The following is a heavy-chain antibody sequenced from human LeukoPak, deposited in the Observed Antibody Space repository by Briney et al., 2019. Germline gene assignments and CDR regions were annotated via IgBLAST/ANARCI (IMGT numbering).Heavy chain of an antibody. V-gene: IGHV3-21*01. CDR3: ARYCSSTSCAFDY. D-gene: IGHD2-2*01. J-gene: IGHJ4*02. CDR1: GFTFSSYS. Sequence: GGSLRLSCAASGFTFSSYSMNWVRQAPGKGLGWVSSISSSSSYIYYADSVKGRFTISRDNAKNSLYLQMNSLRAEDTAVYYCARYCSSTSCAFDYWGQGTLVTVSS. CDR2: ISSSSSYI.